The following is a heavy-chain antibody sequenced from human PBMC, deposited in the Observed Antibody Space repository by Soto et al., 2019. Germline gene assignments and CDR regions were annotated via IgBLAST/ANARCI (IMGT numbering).Heavy chain of an antibody. Sequence: QVQLVQSGAEERKPGASVKLSCRASGYTFISYAIHWVRQAPGQRLAWMGWVNPATGHTETSSKFQGRVPITRDTSAKTGCMELSSLRSEDAAVYSCPRTGWFLDDWGQGTLVTVSS. CDR3: PRTGWFLDD. J-gene: IGHJ4*02. V-gene: IGHV1-3*05. CDR2: VNPATGHT. D-gene: IGHD3-10*01. CDR1: GYTFISYA.